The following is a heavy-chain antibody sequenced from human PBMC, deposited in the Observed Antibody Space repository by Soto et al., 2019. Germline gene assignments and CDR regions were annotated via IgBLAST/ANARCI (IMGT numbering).Heavy chain of an antibody. Sequence: PGGSLRLSCVASGFTFSSYGMSWVRQAPGKGMEWVANIKNDGSGRYYVDSVKGRFTISRDNANNSLYLQMNSLRVEDAAVYYCASASYDSSGYYDPFDLWGQGTLVTVSS. CDR1: GFTFSSYG. CDR3: ASASYDSSGYYDPFDL. J-gene: IGHJ3*01. V-gene: IGHV3-7*01. D-gene: IGHD3-22*01. CDR2: IKNDGSGR.